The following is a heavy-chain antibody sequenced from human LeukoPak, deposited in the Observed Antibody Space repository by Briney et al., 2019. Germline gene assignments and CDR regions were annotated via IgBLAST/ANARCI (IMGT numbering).Heavy chain of an antibody. CDR3: ARDRLELRYYYYGMDV. CDR2: IYYSGST. V-gene: IGHV4-31*03. J-gene: IGHJ6*02. CDR1: GGSISSGGYY. Sequence: PSETLSLTCTVSGGSISSGGYYWSWIRQHPGKGLEWIGYIYYSGSTYYNPSLKSRVTISVGTSKNQFSLKLSSVTAADTAVYYCARDRLELRYYYYGMDVWGQGTTVTVSS. D-gene: IGHD1-7*01.